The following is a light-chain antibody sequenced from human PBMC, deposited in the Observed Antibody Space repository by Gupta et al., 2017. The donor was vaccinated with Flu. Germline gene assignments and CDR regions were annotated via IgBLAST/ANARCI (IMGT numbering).Light chain of an antibody. CDR1: QTISSW. Sequence: DIQMPQSPSTLSASVGDRVTITCRASQTISSWLAWYQQKPGKAPKLLIYEASNLERGVPSRFSGSGSGTDFTLTINSLQPDDFATYYCQQYHRFSTFGQGTNLEIK. CDR2: EAS. CDR3: QQYHRFST. V-gene: IGKV1-5*03. J-gene: IGKJ2*01.